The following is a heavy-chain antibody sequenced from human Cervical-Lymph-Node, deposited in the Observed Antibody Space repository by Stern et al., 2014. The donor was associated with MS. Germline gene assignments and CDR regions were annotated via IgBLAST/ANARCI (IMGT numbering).Heavy chain of an antibody. D-gene: IGHD2-8*01. CDR3: ARLGGEPKKVYASSSWLDP. CDR2: FWSDGSSK. CDR1: GFTFSSYG. V-gene: IGHV3-33*01. J-gene: IGHJ5*02. Sequence: MQLVESGGGVVQPGTSLRLSCAASGFTFSSYGMHWVRQAPGKGLEWVAVFWSDGSSKYYADSVKGRFTISRENSKNTLYLQMNSLRAEDTAVYYCARLGGEPKKVYASSSWLDPWGQGTLVTVSS.